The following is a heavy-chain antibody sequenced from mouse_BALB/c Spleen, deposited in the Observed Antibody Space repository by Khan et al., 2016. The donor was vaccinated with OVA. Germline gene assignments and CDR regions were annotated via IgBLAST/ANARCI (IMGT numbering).Heavy chain of an antibody. Sequence: QVQLKESGPGLVQPSQSLSITCTVSGFSLTTYGVHWVRQSPGKGLEWLGLIWSGGNTDYNAAFISRLSISKDNSKSQVFFKMNSLQADDTAIYSCAGSSYGYDFTYWGQGTLVTVS. CDR1: GFSLTTYG. V-gene: IGHV2-4-1*01. D-gene: IGHD2-14*01. J-gene: IGHJ3*01. CDR2: IWSGGNT. CDR3: AGSSYGYDFTY.